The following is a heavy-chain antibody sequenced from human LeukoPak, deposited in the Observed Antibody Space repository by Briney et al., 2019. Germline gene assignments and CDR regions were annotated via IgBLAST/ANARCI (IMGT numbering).Heavy chain of an antibody. V-gene: IGHV3-15*01. Sequence: GGSLRLSCAASGFTFSNAWMSWVRQPPGKGLEWVGRIKSKTDGGTTDYAAPVKGRFTISRDDSKNTLYLQMNSLKTEDTAVYYCTTATQERIWFGELAYFDYWGQGILVTVSS. CDR3: TTATQERIWFGELAYFDY. J-gene: IGHJ4*02. CDR1: GFTFSNAW. D-gene: IGHD3-10*01. CDR2: IKSKTDGGTT.